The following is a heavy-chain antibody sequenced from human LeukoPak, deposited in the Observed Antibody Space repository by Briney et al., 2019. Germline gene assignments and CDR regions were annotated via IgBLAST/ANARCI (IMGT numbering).Heavy chain of an antibody. V-gene: IGHV3-49*04. D-gene: IGHD3-10*01. CDR3: TGSFGELSFFDY. CDR2: IRSKAYGGTT. J-gene: IGHJ4*02. Sequence: GGSLRLSCAASGFTFSSYWMSWVRQAPGKGLEWVGFIRSKAYGGTTEYAASVKGRFTISRDDSKSIAYLQMNSLKTEDTAVYFCTGSFGELSFFDYWGQGTLVTVSS. CDR1: GFTFSSYW.